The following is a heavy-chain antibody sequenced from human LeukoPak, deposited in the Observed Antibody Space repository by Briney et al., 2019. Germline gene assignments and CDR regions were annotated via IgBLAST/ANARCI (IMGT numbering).Heavy chain of an antibody. J-gene: IGHJ4*02. CDR2: ISSSSSYM. CDR3: ARDVITAAPYFDY. CDR1: GFTFNSYS. D-gene: IGHD3-16*01. Sequence: GGSLRLSCAASGFTFNSYSMNWVRQAPGKGLEWVPFISSSSSYMYYADSVKGRFTISRDNAKNSLYLQMNSLKAEDTAVYYCARDVITAAPYFDYWGQGTLVTVSS. V-gene: IGHV3-21*01.